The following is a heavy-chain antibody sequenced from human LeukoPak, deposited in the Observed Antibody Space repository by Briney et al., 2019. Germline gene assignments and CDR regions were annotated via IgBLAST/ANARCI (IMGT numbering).Heavy chain of an antibody. CDR3: ALSLSSGYCSGGSCYSFSS. D-gene: IGHD2-15*01. CDR2: IYWDEDK. J-gene: IGHJ4*02. CDR1: GFSLSTSGVG. Sequence: KECGPTLVKPTQTLTLTCTFSGFSLSTSGVGVGWIRQPPGKALEWLAVIYWDEDKRYSPSLKSRLTITKDTSKNQVVLTMTNMDPVDTATYYCALSLSSGYCSGGSCYSFSSWGQGTLVTVSS. V-gene: IGHV2-5*02.